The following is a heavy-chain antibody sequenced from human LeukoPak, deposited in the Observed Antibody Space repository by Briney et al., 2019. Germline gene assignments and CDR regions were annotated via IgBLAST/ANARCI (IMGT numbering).Heavy chain of an antibody. CDR3: ARRGIVVRGFLIGLHKQAYYFDY. Sequence: GGSLRLSCAASGFTLSNYDMIWVRQAPGRGPEWVSGIRESGGGTYYTDSVKGRFTVSRDNSKNTLYLQMNSLRAEDTAVYYCARRGIVVRGFLIGLHKQAYYFDYWGQGALVTVSS. CDR2: IRESGGGT. CDR1: GFTLSNYD. V-gene: IGHV3-23*01. D-gene: IGHD3-10*01. J-gene: IGHJ4*02.